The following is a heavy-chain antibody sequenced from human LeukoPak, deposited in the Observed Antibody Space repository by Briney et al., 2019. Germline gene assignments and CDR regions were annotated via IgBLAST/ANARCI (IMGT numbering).Heavy chain of an antibody. CDR3: ARDPPLYDFWSGYYLSLDY. CDR2: INTNTGNP. J-gene: IGHJ4*02. CDR1: GYTFTGYY. Sequence: GASVKVSCKASGYTFTGYYMHWVRQAPGQGLEWMGWINTNTGNPTYAQGFTGRFVFSLDTSVSTAHLQISSLKAEDTAVYYCARDPPLYDFWSGYYLSLDYWGQGTLVTVSS. D-gene: IGHD3-3*01. V-gene: IGHV7-4-1*02.